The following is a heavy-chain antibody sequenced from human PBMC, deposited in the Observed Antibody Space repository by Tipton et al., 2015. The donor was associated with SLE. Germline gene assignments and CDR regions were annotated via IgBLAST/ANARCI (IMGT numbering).Heavy chain of an antibody. V-gene: IGHV1-46*01. Sequence: QVQLVQSGAEVKKPGASVKVSCKASGYTFTSYYIHWVRQAPGQGPEWMAMIIPSGGSTNYAQRFQGRVTLTRDTSTSTVYMELSSLRSEDTAVYYCARGHGDPDYMDVWGKGTTVTVSS. CDR2: IIPSGGST. CDR3: ARGHGDPDYMDV. CDR1: GYTFTSYY. J-gene: IGHJ6*03.